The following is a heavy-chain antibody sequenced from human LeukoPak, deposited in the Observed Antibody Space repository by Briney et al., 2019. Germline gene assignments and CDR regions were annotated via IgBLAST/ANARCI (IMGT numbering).Heavy chain of an antibody. D-gene: IGHD6-19*01. J-gene: IGHJ6*02. Sequence: PGRSLRLSCAASGFTFSSYGMHWVRQAPGKGLEWVAVISYDGSNKYYADSVKGRFTISRDNSKNTLYLQMNSLRAEDTAVYYCAKALLRVWGVAGPPYYYGMDVWGQGTLVTVSS. CDR3: AKALLRVWGVAGPPYYYGMDV. CDR1: GFTFSSYG. V-gene: IGHV3-30*18. CDR2: ISYDGSNK.